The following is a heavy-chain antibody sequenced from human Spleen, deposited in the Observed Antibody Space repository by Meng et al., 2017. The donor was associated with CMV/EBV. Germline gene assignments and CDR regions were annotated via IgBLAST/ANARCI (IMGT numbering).Heavy chain of an antibody. CDR2: INHSGST. D-gene: IGHD3-22*01. CDR1: GGSFNGYY. J-gene: IGHJ4*02. Sequence: SETLSLTCAVYGGSFNGYYWSWIRQPPGKGLEWIGEINHSGSTNYNPSLRSRVTISVDTSKNQFSLKLSSVTAADTAVYYCARFRSPYYYDSSGYQRREGRYFDYWGQGTLVTVSS. V-gene: IGHV4-34*01. CDR3: ARFRSPYYYDSSGYQRREGRYFDY.